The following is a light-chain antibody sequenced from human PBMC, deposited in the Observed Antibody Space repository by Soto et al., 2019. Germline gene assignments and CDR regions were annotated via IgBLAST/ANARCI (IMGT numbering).Light chain of an antibody. Sequence: EIVMTQSPATLSVSPGARATLSCRASQSVSSNLACYQQKPGQAPRLLMSGTSNRATGTPDRFSASGSGTDFTLTISDVQPEDFALYYCHQRQSWPRTFGHGTKVDIK. J-gene: IGKJ1*01. CDR3: HQRQSWPRT. V-gene: IGKV3D-15*01. CDR2: GTS. CDR1: QSVSSN.